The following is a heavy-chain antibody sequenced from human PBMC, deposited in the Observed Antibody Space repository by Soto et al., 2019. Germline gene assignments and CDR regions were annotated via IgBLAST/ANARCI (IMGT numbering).Heavy chain of an antibody. CDR1: GGTFSSFA. CDR2: ITPTFATP. CDR3: ARDRVVRGQSYYSGMDV. Sequence: QVVLVQSGAEVKKPGSSVKVSCKTSGGTFSSFAISWVRLAPGQGLEWMGVITPTFATPSYALKFQGRVSITADESARTASLGLMSPRSEDTAVYYCARDRVVRGQSYYSGMDVWGQGTTVTVSS. V-gene: IGHV1-69*12. D-gene: IGHD3-10*01. J-gene: IGHJ6*02.